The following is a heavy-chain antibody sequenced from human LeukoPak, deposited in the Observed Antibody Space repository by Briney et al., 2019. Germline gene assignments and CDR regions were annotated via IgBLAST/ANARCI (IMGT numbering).Heavy chain of an antibody. Sequence: EGPLRLSCAASAFNFNTYPMHWVRQAPGKGLEWVAVISEDGRNGYYLDSVKGRFTISRENSKKMLYLQMNSLRVDDTAVYYCVGGDFHYWGQGTLVTVSS. CDR1: AFNFNTYP. CDR2: ISEDGRNG. J-gene: IGHJ4*02. V-gene: IGHV3-30*03. CDR3: VGGDFHY. D-gene: IGHD3-16*01.